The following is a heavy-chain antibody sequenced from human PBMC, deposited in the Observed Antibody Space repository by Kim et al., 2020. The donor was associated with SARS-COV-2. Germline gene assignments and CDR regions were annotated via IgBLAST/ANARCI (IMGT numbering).Heavy chain of an antibody. D-gene: IGHD2-2*01. Sequence: ASVKVSCKVSGYTFALYGITWVRQAPGQGLEWMGWISAYNANTNYAQKVQGRVTMTTDTSTSTAYMELRSLRSDDTAVYYCARESGLGYCSSTNCHAFDIWGQGTMVTVSS. CDR1: GYTFALYG. V-gene: IGHV1-18*01. J-gene: IGHJ3*02. CDR3: ARESGLGYCSSTNCHAFDI. CDR2: ISAYNANT.